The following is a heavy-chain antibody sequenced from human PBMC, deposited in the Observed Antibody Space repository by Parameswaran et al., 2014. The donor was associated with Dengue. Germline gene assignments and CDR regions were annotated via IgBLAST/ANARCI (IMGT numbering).Heavy chain of an antibody. V-gene: IGHV1-69*02. J-gene: IGHJ6*02. Sequence: WVRQAPGQGLEWMGRIIPILGIANYAQKFQGRVTITADKSTSTAYMELSSLRSEDMAVYYCATTVVTISSYYYYGMDVWGQGTTVTVSS. CDR2: IIPILGIA. D-gene: IGHD4-23*01. CDR3: ATTVVTISSYYYYGMDV.